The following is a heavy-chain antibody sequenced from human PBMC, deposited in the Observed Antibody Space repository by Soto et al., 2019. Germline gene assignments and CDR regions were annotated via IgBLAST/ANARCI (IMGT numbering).Heavy chain of an antibody. CDR1: GYTFTSYG. CDR3: ARSITMIVVVITQGAFDI. CDR2: ISAYNGNA. D-gene: IGHD3-22*01. J-gene: IGHJ3*02. Sequence: ASVKVSCKASGYTFTSYGISWVRQAPGQGLEWMGWISAYNGNANYAQKLQGRVTMTTDTSTSTAYMELSSLRSEDTAVYYCARSITMIVVVITQGAFDIWGQGTMVTVSS. V-gene: IGHV1-18*01.